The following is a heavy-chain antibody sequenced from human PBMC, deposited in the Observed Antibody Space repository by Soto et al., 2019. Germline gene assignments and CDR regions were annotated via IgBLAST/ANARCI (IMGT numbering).Heavy chain of an antibody. CDR1: GFTFSSCA. J-gene: IGHJ4*02. CDR3: ARDALRAVAGTGFDY. V-gene: IGHV3-23*01. CDR2: IIDSGGSK. Sequence: PGGSLRLSCAASGFTFSSCAMGWVRQAPGKGLEWVSDIIDSGGSKYYADSVKGRFTISRDNSKNTLYLQMNSLRAEDTAVYYCARDALRAVAGTGFDYWGQGTLVTVSS. D-gene: IGHD6-19*01.